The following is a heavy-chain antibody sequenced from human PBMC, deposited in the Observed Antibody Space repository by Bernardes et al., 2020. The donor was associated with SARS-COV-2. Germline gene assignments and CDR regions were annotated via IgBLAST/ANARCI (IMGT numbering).Heavy chain of an antibody. J-gene: IGHJ6*02. CDR2: FDPEDGET. D-gene: IGHD6-13*01. Sequence: ASVKVSCKVSGYTLTELSMHWVRQAPGKGLEWMGGFDPEDGETIYAQKFQGRVTMTEDTSTDTAYMELSSLRSEDTAVYYCATAIAAGGNPDDYYYYYGMDVWGQGTTVTVSS. V-gene: IGHV1-24*01. CDR1: GYTLTELS. CDR3: ATAIAAGGNPDDYYYYYGMDV.